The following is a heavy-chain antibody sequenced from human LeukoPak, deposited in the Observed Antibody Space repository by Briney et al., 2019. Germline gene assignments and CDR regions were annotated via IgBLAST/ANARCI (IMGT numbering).Heavy chain of an antibody. V-gene: IGHV1-8*01. Sequence: APVKVSCKASGYTFTSYDINWVRQAPGQGLEWMGWMNPNRVNTGSTQKFQGRLTLTKNTSISTAFMELSGLRSEDTAVYFCARVGGYNYGRNWFDSWGQGTLVTVSS. J-gene: IGHJ5*01. CDR2: MNPNRVNT. D-gene: IGHD5-12*01. CDR3: ARVGGYNYGRNWFDS. CDR1: GYTFTSYD.